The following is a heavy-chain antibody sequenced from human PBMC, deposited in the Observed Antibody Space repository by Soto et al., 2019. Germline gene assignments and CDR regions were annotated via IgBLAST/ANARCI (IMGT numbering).Heavy chain of an antibody. CDR3: AHRPIVGAAI. CDR1: GGSISNSNW. Sequence: QVQLQESGPGLVKPSGTLSLTCAVLGGSISNSNWWTWVRQPPGEGLDWIGEIFHSGSTNYNSSLMGRVTISVDKANNQFSLKLSSVTAADTAVYYCAHRPIVGAAIWGQGTLVTVSS. J-gene: IGHJ4*02. CDR2: IFHSGST. D-gene: IGHD1-26*01. V-gene: IGHV4-4*02.